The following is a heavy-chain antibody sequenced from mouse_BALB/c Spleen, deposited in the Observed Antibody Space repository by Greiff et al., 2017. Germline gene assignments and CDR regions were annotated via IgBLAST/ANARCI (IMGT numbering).Heavy chain of an antibody. J-gene: IGHJ4*01. CDR1: GFTFSSYT. D-gene: IGHD1-1*01. Sequence: EVMLVESGGGLVQPGGSLKLSCAASGFTFSSYTMSWVRQTPEKRLEWVAYISNGGGSTYYPDTVKGRFTISRDNAKNTLYLQMSSLKSEDTAMYYCASQDPVVVPWGQGTSVTVSS. CDR3: ASQDPVVVP. CDR2: ISNGGGST. V-gene: IGHV5-12-2*01.